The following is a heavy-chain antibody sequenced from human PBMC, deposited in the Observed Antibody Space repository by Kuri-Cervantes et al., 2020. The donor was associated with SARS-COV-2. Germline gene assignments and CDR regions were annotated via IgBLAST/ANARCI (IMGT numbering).Heavy chain of an antibody. J-gene: IGHJ4*02. Sequence: GGSLRLSCAASGFTFSSYGMHWVRQAPGKGLEWVAFIRYDGSNKYCADSVKGRFTISRDNSKNTLYLQMNSLRAEDTAVYYCAKDHFGLVASPGQVAFDYWGQGTLVTVSS. CDR2: IRYDGSNK. D-gene: IGHD2-2*01. V-gene: IGHV3-30*02. CDR1: GFTFSSYG. CDR3: AKDHFGLVASPGQVAFDY.